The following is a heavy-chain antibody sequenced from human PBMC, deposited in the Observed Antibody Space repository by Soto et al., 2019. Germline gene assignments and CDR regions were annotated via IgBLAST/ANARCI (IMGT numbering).Heavy chain of an antibody. D-gene: IGHD6-13*01. CDR2: IYYSGST. Sequence: PSETLSLTCTVSGGSISSYYWSWIRQPPGKGLEWIGYIYYSGSTNYNPSLKSRVTISVDTSKNQFSLKLSSVTAADTAVYYCARGGGSPYHNHESDFWGQGTLVTVSS. V-gene: IGHV4-59*01. CDR1: GGSISSYY. J-gene: IGHJ4*02. CDR3: ARGGGSPYHNHESDF.